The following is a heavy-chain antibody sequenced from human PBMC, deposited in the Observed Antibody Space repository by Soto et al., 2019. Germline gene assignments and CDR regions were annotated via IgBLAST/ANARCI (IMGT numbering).Heavy chain of an antibody. CDR3: ARPDAYSRANYYRLDN. V-gene: IGHV1-69*01. Sequence: QVQLVQSGAEVKKPGSSGKVSCKASGGTFSSYAISWVRQAPGQGLEWMGGIIPIFGTANYAQKFQGRVTITADECPRTAYMELSSLRSEDTAVYYCARPDAYSRANYYRLDNWGKGTLVTVSA. CDR2: IIPIFGTA. CDR1: GGTFSSYA. J-gene: IGHJ4*02. D-gene: IGHD3-22*01.